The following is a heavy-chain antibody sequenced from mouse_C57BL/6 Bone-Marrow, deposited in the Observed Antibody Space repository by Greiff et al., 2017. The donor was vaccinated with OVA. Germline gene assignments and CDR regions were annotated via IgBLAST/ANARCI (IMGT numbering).Heavy chain of an antibody. D-gene: IGHD1-1*01. Sequence: QVQLKESGPELVKPGASVKISCKASGYTFTDYYINWVKQRPGQGLEWIGWIFPGSGSTYYNEKFKGKATLTVDKSSSTAYMLLSSLTSEDSAVYFCARGYYGSLWYFDVWGTGTTVTVSS. CDR2: IFPGSGST. CDR3: ARGYYGSLWYFDV. V-gene: IGHV1-75*01. J-gene: IGHJ1*03. CDR1: GYTFTDYY.